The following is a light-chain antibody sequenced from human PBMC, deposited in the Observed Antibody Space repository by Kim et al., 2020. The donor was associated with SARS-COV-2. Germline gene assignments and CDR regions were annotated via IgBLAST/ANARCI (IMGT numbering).Light chain of an antibody. Sequence: SPGERATLSCRASQSVSSSYLSWYQQKPGQAPRLLIYGASSRASGIPDRFGGSGSGSDFTLTISRLEPEDFAVYYCHQYGSSPWTFGQGTKVDIK. CDR3: HQYGSSPWT. CDR1: QSVSSSY. J-gene: IGKJ1*01. CDR2: GAS. V-gene: IGKV3-20*01.